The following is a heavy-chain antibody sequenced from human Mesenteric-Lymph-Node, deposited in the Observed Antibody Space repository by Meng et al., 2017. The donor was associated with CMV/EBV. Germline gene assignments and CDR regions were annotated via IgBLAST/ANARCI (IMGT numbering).Heavy chain of an antibody. D-gene: IGHD4-11*01. V-gene: IGHV1-18*01. Sequence: KASGYTFTSYGISWVRQAPGQGLEWMGWVNPYNGNTNYALKFRGRVTMTTDTSTRTAYLELRSLKSDDTAVYYCARDNRYDYIYFDYWGQGTLVTVSS. CDR2: VNPYNGNT. CDR1: GYTFTSYG. J-gene: IGHJ4*02. CDR3: ARDNRYDYIYFDY.